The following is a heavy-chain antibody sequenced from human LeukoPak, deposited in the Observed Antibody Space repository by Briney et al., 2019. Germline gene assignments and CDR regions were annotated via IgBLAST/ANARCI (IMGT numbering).Heavy chain of an antibody. D-gene: IGHD6-19*01. CDR1: GFTFSDYY. Sequence: WGSLRFSCAASGFTFSDYYMSWIRQAPGKGLEWVSYISNSGSTIYYADSVKGRFTISRDNAKNSLYLQMNSLRAEDTAVYYCARDRRGWWDKIDDWGQGILITVSS. J-gene: IGHJ4*02. V-gene: IGHV3-11*04. CDR3: ARDRRGWWDKIDD. CDR2: ISNSGSTI.